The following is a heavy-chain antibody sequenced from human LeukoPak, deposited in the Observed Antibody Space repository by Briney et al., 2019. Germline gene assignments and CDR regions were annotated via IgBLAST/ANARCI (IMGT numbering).Heavy chain of an antibody. CDR2: IYYSGTT. D-gene: IGHD3-10*01. V-gene: IGHV4-61*08. CDR1: GGSINTGGYC. J-gene: IGHJ3*02. Sequence: SETLSLTCTVSGGSINTGGYCWSWVRQRPGMGREWNGYIYYSGTTYYNPSLTSRVTISVDTSKNQFSLKLSSVTAADTAVYYCARGRYYYGPETAFDIWGQGTMVTVSS. CDR3: ARGRYYYGPETAFDI.